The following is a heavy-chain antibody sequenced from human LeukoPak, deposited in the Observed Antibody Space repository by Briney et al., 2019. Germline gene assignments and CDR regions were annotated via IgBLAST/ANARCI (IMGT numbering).Heavy chain of an antibody. J-gene: IGHJ4*02. V-gene: IGHV1-2*02. Sequence: ASVKVSCKDSGYTFSGYYMHWVRQAPGQGLESMGWINSNSGARNYAPKFQGRVTFSRDNSISTAYMELSSLRSDDTAIYYCARGRGGATTGVDHWGQGTLVTVSS. CDR3: ARGRGGATTGVDH. CDR2: INSNSGAR. D-gene: IGHD1-26*01. CDR1: GYTFSGYY.